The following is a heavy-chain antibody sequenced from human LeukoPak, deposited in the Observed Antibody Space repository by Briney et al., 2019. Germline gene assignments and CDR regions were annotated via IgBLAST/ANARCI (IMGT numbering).Heavy chain of an antibody. Sequence: GGSLRLSCAASGFTFSSYAMHWVRQAPGRGLEWMAVISYDGSNKYYADSVKGRLTISRDNSKNTLYVQMNSLRAEDTAVYYCARGGYSIMDWLDPWGQGTLVTVSS. CDR1: GFTFSSYA. CDR3: ARGGYSIMDWLDP. J-gene: IGHJ5*02. D-gene: IGHD6-13*01. V-gene: IGHV3-30-3*01. CDR2: ISYDGSNK.